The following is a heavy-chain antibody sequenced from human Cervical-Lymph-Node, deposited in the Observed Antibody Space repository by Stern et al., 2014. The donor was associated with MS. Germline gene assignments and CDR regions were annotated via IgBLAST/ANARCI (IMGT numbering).Heavy chain of an antibody. D-gene: IGHD7-27*01. CDR1: GHSFTAYW. Sequence: VQLVQSGAEVKKPGESLRISCKGSGHSFTAYWIAWLRQTPGKGLGWMGNIYFGDSDTRYSPSFQGHVTMSVDKSIATAYLQWSSLNSSDTAIYYCATWAPPHNWFDPWGQGTLVTVSS. CDR3: ATWAPPHNWFDP. J-gene: IGHJ5*02. V-gene: IGHV5-51*03. CDR2: IYFGDSDT.